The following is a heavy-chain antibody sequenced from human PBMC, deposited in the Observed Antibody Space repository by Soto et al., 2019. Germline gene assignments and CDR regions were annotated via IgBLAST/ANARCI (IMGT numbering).Heavy chain of an antibody. V-gene: IGHV3-30*04. D-gene: IGHD2-2*01. CDR2: ISYDGSNK. J-gene: IGHJ6*02. CDR3: ARDSRHVPAAIYYGMDV. Sequence: GGSLRLSCAASGFTFSSYAMHWVRQAPGKGLEWVAVISYDGSNKYYADSVKGRFTISRDNSKNTLYLQMNSLRAEDTAVYYCARDSRHVPAAIYYGMDVWGQGTTVTVSS. CDR1: GFTFSSYA.